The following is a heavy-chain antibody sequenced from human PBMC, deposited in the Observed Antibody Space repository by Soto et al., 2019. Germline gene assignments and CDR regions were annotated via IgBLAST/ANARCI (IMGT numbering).Heavy chain of an antibody. D-gene: IGHD3-10*01. CDR2: ISSSGSTI. CDR1: GFTFSSYE. Sequence: PGGSLRLCCAASGFTFSSYEMNWVRQAPGKGLEWVSYISSSGSTIYYADSVKGRFTISRDNAKNSLYLQMNSLRAEGTAVYYCATGRSLLGVLKDYWGQGTLVTVSS. V-gene: IGHV3-48*03. CDR3: ATGRSLLGVLKDY. J-gene: IGHJ4*02.